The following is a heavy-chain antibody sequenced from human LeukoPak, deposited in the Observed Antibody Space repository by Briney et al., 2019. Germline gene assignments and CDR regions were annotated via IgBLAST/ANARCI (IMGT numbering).Heavy chain of an antibody. V-gene: IGHV3-30*18. Sequence: GGSLRLSCSASGFTFSNYGMHWVRQAPGKGLEWVAVISYDGSNKYYTDSVKGRFTISRDNSKNTLYLQMNSLRAEDTAVYYCAKDRTAGYDGLVDYWGQGTLVTVSS. CDR3: AKDRTAGYDGLVDY. CDR1: GFTFSNYG. J-gene: IGHJ4*02. CDR2: ISYDGSNK. D-gene: IGHD5-12*01.